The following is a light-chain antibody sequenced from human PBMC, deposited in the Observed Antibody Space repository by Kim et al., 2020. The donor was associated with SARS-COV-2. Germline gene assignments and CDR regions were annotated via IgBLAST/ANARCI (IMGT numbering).Light chain of an antibody. CDR3: QAWDTTVV. Sequence: SYELTQPPSVSVSPGQTASITCSGDQLGDKYICWYQQKPGQSPVLVIYQDKNRPSGIPERFSGSNSGNTATLTISGTQAMDEADYYCQAWDTTVVFGGGT. CDR1: QLGDKY. V-gene: IGLV3-1*01. J-gene: IGLJ2*01. CDR2: QDK.